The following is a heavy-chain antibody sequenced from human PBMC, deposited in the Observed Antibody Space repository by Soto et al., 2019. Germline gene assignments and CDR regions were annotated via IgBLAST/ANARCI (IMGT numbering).Heavy chain of an antibody. CDR2: ISAYNGNT. CDR3: ARDRGAYGMDV. V-gene: IGHV1-18*01. CDR1: GYTFTSYG. Sequence: QVQLMQSGAEVKKPGASVKVSCKASGYTFTSYGISWVRQAPGQGLEWMGWISAYNGNTNYAQKLQGRVTMTTDTPTSTAYMELRSLRADDTAVYYCARDRGAYGMDVWGQGTTVTVSS. J-gene: IGHJ6*02.